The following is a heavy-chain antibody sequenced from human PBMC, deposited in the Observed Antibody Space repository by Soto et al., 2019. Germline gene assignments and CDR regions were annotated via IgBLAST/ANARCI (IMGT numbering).Heavy chain of an antibody. CDR1: GYTFTSYD. Sequence: ASVKVCCKASGYTFTSYDINWVRQATGQGLEWMGWMNPNSGNTGYAQKFQGRVTMTRNTSISTAYMELSSLRSEDTAVYYCARGRVKAPRGWCSCTCCYWWDPWGQGTLVTVSS. J-gene: IGHJ5*02. CDR2: MNPNSGNT. D-gene: IGHD2-2*01. CDR3: ARGRVKAPRGWCSCTCCYWWDP. V-gene: IGHV1-8*01.